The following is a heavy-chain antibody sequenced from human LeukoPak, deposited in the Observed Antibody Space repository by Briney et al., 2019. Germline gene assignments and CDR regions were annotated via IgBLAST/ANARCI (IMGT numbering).Heavy chain of an antibody. Sequence: PGGSLRLSCAASGFTFSSYSMNWVRQAPGKGLDWLSYISGLNTIYYTDSGKGRFTISRDNVKNAIYLQMNSLRDEDTAVYYCATGGGDYGSGTYNYYFNYWGQGTLVTVSS. D-gene: IGHD3-10*01. J-gene: IGHJ4*02. CDR1: GFTFSSYS. V-gene: IGHV3-48*02. CDR2: ISGLNTI. CDR3: ATGGGDYGSGTYNYYFNY.